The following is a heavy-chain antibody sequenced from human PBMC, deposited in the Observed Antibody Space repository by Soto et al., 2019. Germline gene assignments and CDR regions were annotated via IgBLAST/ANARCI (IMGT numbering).Heavy chain of an antibody. CDR2: IYYSGST. J-gene: IGHJ5*02. CDR1: GGSISSYY. D-gene: IGHD5-12*01. CDR3: ARRGYSGYDFGWFDP. V-gene: IGHV4-59*08. Sequence: SETLSLTCTVSGGSISSYYWSWIRQPPGKGLEWIGYIYYSGSTNYNPSLKSRVTISVDTSKNQFSLKLSSVTAADTAVYYCARRGYSGYDFGWFDPWGQGTLVTVSS.